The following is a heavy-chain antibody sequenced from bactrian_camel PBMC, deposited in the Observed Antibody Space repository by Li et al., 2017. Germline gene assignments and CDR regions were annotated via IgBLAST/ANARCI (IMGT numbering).Heavy chain of an antibody. V-gene: IGHV3S40*01. CDR1: GITFSRHD. CDR2: ITSLPSLFRTA. J-gene: IGHJ7*01. D-gene: IGHD6*01. Sequence: VQLVESGGGLVQPGESLRLSCVASGITFSRHDMSWVRQAPGKEVEWVAGITSLPSLFRTASYADSVKGRFTISRDNAKNTIYLQMNDLKPEDTATYYCAAKVVEGSCSVESAIDLWGKGTQVTVS.